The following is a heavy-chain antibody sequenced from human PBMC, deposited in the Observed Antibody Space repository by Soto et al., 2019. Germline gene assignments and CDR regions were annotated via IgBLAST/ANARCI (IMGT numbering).Heavy chain of an antibody. CDR1: GYTFTSYY. D-gene: IGHD5-18*01. CDR3: ERAQFHGYLEGLGYYGMDV. CDR2: INPSGGST. V-gene: IGHV1-46*01. Sequence: ASVKVSCKASGYTFTSYYMHWVRQAPGQGLEWMGIINPSGGSTSYAQKFQGRVTMTRDTSTSTVYMELSSLRSEDTAVYYCERAQFHGYLEGLGYYGMDVWGQGTTVTVSS. J-gene: IGHJ6*02.